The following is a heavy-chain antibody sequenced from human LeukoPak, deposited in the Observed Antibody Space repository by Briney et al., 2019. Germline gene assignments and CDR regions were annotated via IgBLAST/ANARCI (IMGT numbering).Heavy chain of an antibody. CDR2: IYSGGST. Sequence: GGSLRLSCAASGFTVSSNYMSWVRQAPGKGLEWVSVIYSGGSTYYADSVKGRFTISRDNSKNTLYLQMNSLRAEDTAVYYCARDQPTDLDYGDYPGAFDIWGQGTMVTVSS. V-gene: IGHV3-53*01. J-gene: IGHJ3*02. CDR3: ARDQPTDLDYGDYPGAFDI. D-gene: IGHD4-17*01. CDR1: GFTVSSNY.